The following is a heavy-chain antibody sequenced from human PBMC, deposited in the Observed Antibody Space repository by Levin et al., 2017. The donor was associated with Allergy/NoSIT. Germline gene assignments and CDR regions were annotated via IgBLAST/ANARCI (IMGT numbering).Heavy chain of an antibody. V-gene: IGHV5-51*01. CDR1: GYSFTRYW. J-gene: IGHJ6*03. D-gene: IGHD1-1*01. CDR2: IYPGDSDT. CDR3: ARRGTRDYYYYMDV. Sequence: GGSLRLSCQGSGYSFTRYWIGWVRQMPGKGLEWMGIIYPGDSDTIYSPSFQGQVTISADKSISTAYLQWSSLKASDTAIYYCARRGTRDYYYYMDVWGKATTVTVSS.